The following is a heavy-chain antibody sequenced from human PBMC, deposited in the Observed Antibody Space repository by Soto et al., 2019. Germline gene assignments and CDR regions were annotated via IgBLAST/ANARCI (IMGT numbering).Heavy chain of an antibody. CDR1: RFTFSYYA. CDR2: IISSGGSK. D-gene: IGHD6-19*01. V-gene: IGHV3-23*01. Sequence: GGSLRLSCAASRFTFSYYAMHWICQAPGKGLEWMAAIISSGGSKYYAESVKGRFTISRDNSKNTLYLQMNSLRAEDTAVYYCAKVRKQWLDFDAFAIRGQGTMVTVSS. CDR3: AKVRKQWLDFDAFAI. J-gene: IGHJ3*02.